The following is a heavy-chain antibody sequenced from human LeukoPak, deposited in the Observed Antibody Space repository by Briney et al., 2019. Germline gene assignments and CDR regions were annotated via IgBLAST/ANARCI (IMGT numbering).Heavy chain of an antibody. J-gene: IGHJ6*03. CDR2: IYPGDSDT. Sequence: GESLKISCKGSGYSFTSYWIGWVRQMPGKGLEWMGIIYPGDSDTRYSPSFQGQVTISADKSISTAYLQWSSLKASDTAMYYCARHQTPNIDYGSGSYYYYYMDVWGKGTTVTISS. D-gene: IGHD3-10*01. CDR3: ARHQTPNIDYGSGSYYYYYMDV. V-gene: IGHV5-51*01. CDR1: GYSFTSYW.